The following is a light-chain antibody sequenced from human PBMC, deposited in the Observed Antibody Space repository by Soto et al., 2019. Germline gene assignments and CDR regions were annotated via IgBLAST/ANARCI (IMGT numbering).Light chain of an antibody. CDR2: IND. CDR1: ISNIGDNP. V-gene: IGLV1-44*01. J-gene: IGLJ1*01. Sequence: SFLRRPPSGCGTPVQSTPLSFSVSISNIGDNPVNWYQQLPGAAPKLLIYINDQRPSGVPDRFSGSKSVTSASLAISGLQPEDEADYYCAAWDDSLNARVGPGTKVTV. CDR3: AAWDDSLNAR.